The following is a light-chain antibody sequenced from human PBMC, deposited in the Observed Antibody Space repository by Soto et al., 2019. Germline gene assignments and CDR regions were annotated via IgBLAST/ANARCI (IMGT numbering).Light chain of an antibody. CDR2: GAS. Sequence: ETVTTQSPATLSVSPGERATLSCRASQSVSSNLAWYQQKPGQAPRLLIYGASTRATGIPARFSGSGSGTEFTLTISSLQSEDFAVYYCQHYNNWPRTFGQGTKVEIK. CDR3: QHYNNWPRT. J-gene: IGKJ1*01. V-gene: IGKV3-15*01. CDR1: QSVSSN.